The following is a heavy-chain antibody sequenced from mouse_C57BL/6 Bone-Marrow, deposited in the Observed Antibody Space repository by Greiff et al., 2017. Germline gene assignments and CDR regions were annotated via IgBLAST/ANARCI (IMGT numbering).Heavy chain of an antibody. CDR3: ARYYGSSYYFDY. CDR1: GYAFTNYL. J-gene: IGHJ2*01. V-gene: IGHV1-54*01. D-gene: IGHD1-1*01. CDR2: INPGSGGT. Sequence: QVQLQQSGAELVRPGTSVKVSCKASGYAFTNYLIEWVKQRPGQGLEWIGVINPGSGGTNYNEKLKGKATLTADKASSTAYMQLSSLTSEDSAVYFCARYYGSSYYFDYWGQGTTLTVSS.